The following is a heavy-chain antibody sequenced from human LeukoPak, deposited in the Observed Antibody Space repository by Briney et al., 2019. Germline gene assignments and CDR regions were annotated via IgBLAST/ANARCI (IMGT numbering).Heavy chain of an antibody. CDR3: ARGSTGTTFLGLFVAFDI. Sequence: SVKVSCKASGGTFSSYAISWVRQAPGQGLEWMGGIIPIFGTANYAQKFQGRVTITADESTSTAYMELSSLRSEDTAVYYCARGSTGTTFLGLFVAFDIWGQGTMVTASS. D-gene: IGHD1-1*01. CDR1: GGTFSSYA. CDR2: IIPIFGTA. J-gene: IGHJ3*02. V-gene: IGHV1-69*01.